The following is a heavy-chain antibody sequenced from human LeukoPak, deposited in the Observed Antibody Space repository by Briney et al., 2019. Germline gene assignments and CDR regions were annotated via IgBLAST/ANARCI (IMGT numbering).Heavy chain of an antibody. Sequence: GGSLRLSCAASGFTFSSYSMNWVRQAPGKGLEWVSSISSSSYIYYADSVKGRFTISRDNAKNSLYLQMNSLRAADTAVHYCASGVAIVVGMDVWGQGTTVTVSS. J-gene: IGHJ6*02. V-gene: IGHV3-21*01. CDR2: ISSSSYI. D-gene: IGHD2-2*01. CDR3: ASGVAIVVGMDV. CDR1: GFTFSSYS.